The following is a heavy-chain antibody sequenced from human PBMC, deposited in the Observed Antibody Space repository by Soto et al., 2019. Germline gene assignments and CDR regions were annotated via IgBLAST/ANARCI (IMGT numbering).Heavy chain of an antibody. V-gene: IGHV4-30-2*01. Sequence: QLQLQESGSGLVKPSQTLSLTCAVSGGSISSCGYSWSWIRQPPGKGLEWIGYIYHSGCPYYNPALTSRVTISGDRSTNQFSLKLSSVTAEDTAGDYCARVPSPWGRGTLVPVSS. CDR1: GGSISSCGYS. CDR2: IYHSGCP. J-gene: IGHJ5*02. CDR3: ARVPSP.